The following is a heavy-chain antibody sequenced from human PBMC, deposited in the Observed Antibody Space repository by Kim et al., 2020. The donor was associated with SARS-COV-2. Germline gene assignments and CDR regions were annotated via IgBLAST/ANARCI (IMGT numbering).Heavy chain of an antibody. CDR2: INRRGSA. Sequence: SETLSLTCAAYSGSFSGYHWSWIRQPPGKGLEWIGEINRRGSANSNPYLKSRITMSIDTSKNPFSLNLTSVTPADPAVYYCSRAANYDFGTVDYTGFFD. CDR1: SGSFSGYH. D-gene: IGHD3-3*01. CDR3: SRAANYDFGTVDYTGFFD. V-gene: IGHV4-34*01. J-gene: IGHJ4*01.